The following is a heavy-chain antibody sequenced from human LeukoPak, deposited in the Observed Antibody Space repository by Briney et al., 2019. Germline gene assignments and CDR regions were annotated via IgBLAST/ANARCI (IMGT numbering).Heavy chain of an antibody. CDR2: MNPNSGNT. J-gene: IGHJ2*01. V-gene: IGHV1-8*01. Sequence: GASVKVSCKASGYTFTSYDINWVRQAPGQGLEWMGWMNPNSGNTGYAQKFQGRVTMTRNTSISTAYMELSSLRSEDTAVYYCAKGGSSGYYGYFDLWGRGTLVTVSS. CDR1: GYTFTSYD. D-gene: IGHD3-22*01. CDR3: AKGGSSGYYGYFDL.